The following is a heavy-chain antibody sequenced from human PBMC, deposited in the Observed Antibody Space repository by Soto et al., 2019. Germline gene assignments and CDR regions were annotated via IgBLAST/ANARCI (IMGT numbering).Heavy chain of an antibody. CDR2: MNPNRGNT. V-gene: IGHV1-8*01. Sequence: QVQLVQSGAEVKKPGASVKVSCKASGYTFTSYDINWVRQATGQGLEWMGWMNPNRGNTGYAQKFQGRVTMTRNTSISTVYMELSSLRSEDTAVYYCARAGSGQWLVRRPPYYFDYWGQGPLVTVSS. CDR1: GYTFTSYD. D-gene: IGHD6-19*01. CDR3: ARAGSGQWLVRRPPYYFDY. J-gene: IGHJ4*02.